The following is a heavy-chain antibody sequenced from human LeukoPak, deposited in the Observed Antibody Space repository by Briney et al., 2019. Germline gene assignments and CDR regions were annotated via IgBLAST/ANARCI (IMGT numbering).Heavy chain of an antibody. CDR3: AKDQIVVVPAAHKVNWFDP. J-gene: IGHJ5*02. V-gene: IGHV3-30*02. D-gene: IGHD2-2*01. CDR2: IRYDGSNK. Sequence: PGGSLRLSCAASGFTFSSYGMHWVRQAPGKGLEWVAFIRYDGSNKYYADSVKGRFTISRDNSKNTLCLQMNSLRAEDTAVYYCAKDQIVVVPAAHKVNWFDPWGQGNLVTVSS. CDR1: GFTFSSYG.